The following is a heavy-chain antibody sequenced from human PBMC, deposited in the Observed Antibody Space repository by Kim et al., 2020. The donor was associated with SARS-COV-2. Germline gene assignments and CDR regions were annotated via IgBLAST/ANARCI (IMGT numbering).Heavy chain of an antibody. Sequence: FPGRVTMTRDTSTSTVYMELSSLRSEDTAVYYCARVPTDSYGGEEFGMDVWGQGTTVTVSS. J-gene: IGHJ6*02. CDR3: ARVPTDSYGGEEFGMDV. V-gene: IGHV1-46*01. D-gene: IGHD5-18*01.